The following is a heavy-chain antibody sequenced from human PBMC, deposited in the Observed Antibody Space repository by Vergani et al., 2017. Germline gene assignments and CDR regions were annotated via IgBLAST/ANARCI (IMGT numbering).Heavy chain of an antibody. CDR1: GFTFSSYG. Sequence: QVQLVESGGGVVQPGRSLRLSCAASGFTFSSYGMHWVRQAPGKVLEWVAVISYDGSNKYYADSVKGRFTISRDNSKNTLYLQMNSLRAEDTAVYYCAKDLSSSGRVYYCDYWGQGTLVTVSS. D-gene: IGHD6-13*01. V-gene: IGHV3-30*18. CDR2: ISYDGSNK. J-gene: IGHJ4*02. CDR3: AKDLSSSGRVYYCDY.